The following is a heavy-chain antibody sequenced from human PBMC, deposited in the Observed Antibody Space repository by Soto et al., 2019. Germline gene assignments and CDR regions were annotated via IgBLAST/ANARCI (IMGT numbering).Heavy chain of an antibody. CDR3: AREGTTVTTEPGYYYYGMDV. J-gene: IGHJ6*02. CDR2: IYYSGST. V-gene: IGHV4-31*03. D-gene: IGHD4-17*01. CDR1: GGSISSGGYY. Sequence: SETLSLTCTVSGGSISSGGYYRSWIRQHPGKGLEWIGYIYYSGSTYYNPSLKSRVTISVDTSKNQFSLKLSSVTAADTAVYYCAREGTTVTTEPGYYYYGMDVWGQGTTVTGSS.